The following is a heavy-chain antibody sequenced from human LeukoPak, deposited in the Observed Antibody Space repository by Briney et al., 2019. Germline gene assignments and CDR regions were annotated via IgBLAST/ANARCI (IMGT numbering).Heavy chain of an antibody. CDR2: INHGGST. CDR3: ARGRYVTTRGGAAAGFLDY. Sequence: SETLSLTCAVYGGSFSGHYWNWIRQPPGKGLEWMGEINHGGSTNYNPSLKSRVTISVDTSQNQFSLRLSSVTAADTAVYYCARGRYVTTRGGAAAGFLDYWGQGTLVTVST. J-gene: IGHJ4*02. D-gene: IGHD6-13*01. V-gene: IGHV4-34*01. CDR1: GGSFSGHY.